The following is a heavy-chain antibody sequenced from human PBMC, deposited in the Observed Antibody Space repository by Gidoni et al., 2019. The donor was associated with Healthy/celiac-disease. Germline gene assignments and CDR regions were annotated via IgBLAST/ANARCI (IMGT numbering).Heavy chain of an antibody. D-gene: IGHD3-22*01. J-gene: IGHJ3*02. Sequence: QVQLQESGPGLVKPSGTLSLTCAVSGGSISSSNWWSWVRQPPGKGLEWIGEIYHSGSTNYNPSLKSRVTISVDKSKNQFSLKLSSVTAADTAVYYCARANPPYYDSTNYAFDIWGQGTMVTVSS. CDR2: IYHSGST. V-gene: IGHV4-4*02. CDR1: GGSISSSNW. CDR3: ARANPPYYDSTNYAFDI.